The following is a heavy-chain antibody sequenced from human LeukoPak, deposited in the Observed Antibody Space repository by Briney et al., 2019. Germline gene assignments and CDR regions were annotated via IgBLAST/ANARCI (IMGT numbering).Heavy chain of an antibody. Sequence: PGGSLRLSCAASGFTFSSYAMSWVRQAPGKGLEWVSAISGSGGSTYYADSVKGRFTISRDNAKNTLYLQVNSLRAEDTAAFYCGRGRPRGYSGYVIDYWGQGTPITVSS. V-gene: IGHV3-23*01. CDR1: GFTFSSYA. CDR2: ISGSGGST. CDR3: GRGRPRGYSGYVIDY. J-gene: IGHJ4*02. D-gene: IGHD5-12*01.